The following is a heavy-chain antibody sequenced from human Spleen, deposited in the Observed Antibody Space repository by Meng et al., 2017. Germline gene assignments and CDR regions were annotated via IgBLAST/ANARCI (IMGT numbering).Heavy chain of an antibody. CDR1: GDSITSGEYF. J-gene: IGHJ2*01. CDR3: ARVGDGYNGGWYFDL. CDR2: IYHSGNS. D-gene: IGHD5-24*01. V-gene: IGHV4-31*03. Sequence: SETLSLTCTVSGDSITSGEYFWSWVRQHPEKGLEWIGYIYHSGNSYYNPSLKGRPTISVDTSKDQFSLKLNSVTAADTAVYYCARVGDGYNGGWYFDLWGRGTLVTVSS.